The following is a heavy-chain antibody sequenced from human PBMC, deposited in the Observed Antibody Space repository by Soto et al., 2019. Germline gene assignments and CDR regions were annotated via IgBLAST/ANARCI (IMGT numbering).Heavy chain of an antibody. D-gene: IGHD3-3*01. CDR2: ISAYNGNT. Sequence: AXVKVSGKASGYTFTSYGIRWVRQAPGQCLEWMGWISAYNGNTNYAQKLQGRVTMTTDTSTSTAYMELRSLRSDDTAVYYCARDQEVTIFGVVTPSWFDPWGQGTLVTVSS. J-gene: IGHJ5*02. V-gene: IGHV1-18*01. CDR3: ARDQEVTIFGVVTPSWFDP. CDR1: GYTFTSYG.